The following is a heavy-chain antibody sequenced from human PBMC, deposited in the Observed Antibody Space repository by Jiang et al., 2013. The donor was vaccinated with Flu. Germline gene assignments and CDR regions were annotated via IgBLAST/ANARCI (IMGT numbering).Heavy chain of an antibody. D-gene: IGHD2-15*01. CDR3: ARSSGGSRGYYYYEMDV. CDR1: GGTFSSYA. Sequence: GGTFSSYAISWVRQAPGHGLEWMGGIITILGSPSYAQKFQGRVTITADESTRTAYMEVSDLTSADTAVYYCARSSGGSRGYYYYEMDVWGQGTTVTVSS. J-gene: IGHJ6*02. V-gene: IGHV1-69*01. CDR2: IITILGSP.